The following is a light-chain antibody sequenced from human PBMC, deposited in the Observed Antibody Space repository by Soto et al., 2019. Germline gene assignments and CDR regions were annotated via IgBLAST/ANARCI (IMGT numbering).Light chain of an antibody. J-gene: IGKJ1*01. Sequence: EIVLTQSPATLSLSPGERATLSCRASQSVSSYLAWYQQKRGQAPRLLIYDASNRATGIPARFSGSGSGTDFTLTISSLEPEDFAVYYCQQRSNWPPWTCGQGTKVEIK. CDR2: DAS. CDR1: QSVSSY. V-gene: IGKV3-11*01. CDR3: QQRSNWPPWT.